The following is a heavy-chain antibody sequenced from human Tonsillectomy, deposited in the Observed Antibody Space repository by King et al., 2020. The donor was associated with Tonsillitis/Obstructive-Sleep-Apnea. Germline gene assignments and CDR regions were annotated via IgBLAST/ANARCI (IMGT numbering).Heavy chain of an antibody. J-gene: IGHJ6*02. CDR3: ARGRSSSWSHGYYGMDV. CDR1: GGSISSYY. D-gene: IGHD6-13*01. V-gene: IGHV4-59*01. CDR2: IYYSGST. Sequence: LQLQESGPGLVKPSETLSLTCTVSGGSISSYYWSWIRQPPGKGLEWIGSIYYSGSTNYNPSLKSRVTISVDTSKNQFSLKLSSVTAADTAVYYCARGRSSSWSHGYYGMDVWGQGTTVTVSS.